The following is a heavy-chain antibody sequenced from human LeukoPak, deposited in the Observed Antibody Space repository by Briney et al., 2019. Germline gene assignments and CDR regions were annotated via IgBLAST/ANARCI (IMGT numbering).Heavy chain of an antibody. CDR3: ARGPPGGQFDP. Sequence: SETLSLTCTVSGGSVSSGRYYWSWIRQPPGKGLEWIGYISYSGSTNYNPSLKSRVTISVDTSKNQFSLKLSSVTAADTAMYYCARGPPGGQFDPWGQGTLVTVSS. V-gene: IGHV4-61*01. CDR2: ISYSGST. D-gene: IGHD3-10*01. CDR1: GGSVSSGRYY. J-gene: IGHJ5*02.